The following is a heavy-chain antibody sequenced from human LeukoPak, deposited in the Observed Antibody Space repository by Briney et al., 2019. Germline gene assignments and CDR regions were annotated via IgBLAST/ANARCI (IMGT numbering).Heavy chain of an antibody. J-gene: IGHJ4*02. CDR2: IFYSGST. CDR1: GGSISSGGNY. D-gene: IGHD1-26*01. V-gene: IGHV4-31*03. Sequence: NPSQTLSLTCTVSGGSISSGGNYWSWIRQHPGKGLEWIGYIFYSGSTYYNPSLRSRVTISVDTSKNQFSLRVSSVTAADTAVYYCARNLGSGWELLWFDYWGQGTLVTVSS. CDR3: ARNLGSGWELLWFDY.